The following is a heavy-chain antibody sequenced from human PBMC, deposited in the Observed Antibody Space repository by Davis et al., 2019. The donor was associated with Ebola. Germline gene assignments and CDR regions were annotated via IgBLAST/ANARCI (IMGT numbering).Heavy chain of an antibody. CDR3: ATRDVSSNCFGFYP. CDR1: TVTFNTFT. CDR2: IGTSGDT. Sequence: GGSLRLSCAASTVTFNTFTLSWVRQAPGKGLEWVSTIGTSGDTYYADSWRGRLTISRDNSKNTVYLQMDSLRADDTAVYYCATRDVSSNCFGFYPWGQGTLVTVSS. D-gene: IGHD6-13*01. V-gene: IGHV3-23*01. J-gene: IGHJ5*02.